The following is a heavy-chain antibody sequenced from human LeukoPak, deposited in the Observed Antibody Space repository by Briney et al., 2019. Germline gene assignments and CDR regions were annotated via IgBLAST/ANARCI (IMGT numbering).Heavy chain of an antibody. D-gene: IGHD3-10*01. CDR3: AKHASGLYRNFEY. Sequence: GGSQRLSYAASGFTSSSFGVSWLRQAPGKGLEWVSGISGSDSTYYADSVKGRFTISRDNSKNTLFLQMNSLRAEDTAVYYCAKHASGLYRNFEYWGQG. CDR1: GFTSSSFG. V-gene: IGHV3-23*01. J-gene: IGHJ4*02. CDR2: ISGSDST.